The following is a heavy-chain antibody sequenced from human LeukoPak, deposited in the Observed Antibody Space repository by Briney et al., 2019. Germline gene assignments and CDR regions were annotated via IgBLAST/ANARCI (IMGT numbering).Heavy chain of an antibody. CDR1: GYTFTSYD. J-gene: IGHJ4*02. CDR2: MNPNSGNT. CDR3: ARVPFWSGSRDY. V-gene: IGHV1-8*01. Sequence: GASVKVSCKASGYTFTSYDINWVRQATGQGLEWMGWMNPNSGNTGYAQKLQGRVTMTTDTSTSTAYMELRSLRSDDTAVYYCARVPFWSGSRDYWGQGTLVTVSS. D-gene: IGHD3-3*01.